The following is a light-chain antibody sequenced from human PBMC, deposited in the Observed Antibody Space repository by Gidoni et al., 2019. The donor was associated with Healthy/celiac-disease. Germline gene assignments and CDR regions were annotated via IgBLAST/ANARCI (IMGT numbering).Light chain of an antibody. J-gene: IGKJ3*01. Sequence: DIQMTQSPSSLSASVGARVTITCRASQSISSYLNWYQQKPGKAPKLLIYAASSLQSGVPSRFSGSGSGTDFTLTISSLQPEDFATYYCQQRYSTPFTFXPXTKVDI. CDR2: AAS. CDR3: QQRYSTPFT. V-gene: IGKV1-39*01. CDR1: QSISSY.